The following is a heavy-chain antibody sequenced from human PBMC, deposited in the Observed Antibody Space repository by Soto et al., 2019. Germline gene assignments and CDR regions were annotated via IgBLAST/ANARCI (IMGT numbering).Heavy chain of an antibody. V-gene: IGHV1-18*01. CDR1: GYTFTSYG. CDR2: ISAYNGNT. J-gene: IGHJ2*01. Sequence: QVQLVQSGAEVKKPGASVKVSCKASGYTFTSYGISWVRQAPGQGLEWMGWISAYNGNTNYAQKLQGRVTMTTETTTGTAYKEMRSLRSYDTAVYDCARDRARRDCRSTSCYPWYFDLWGRGTLVTVSS. D-gene: IGHD2-2*01. CDR3: ARDRARRDCRSTSCYPWYFDL.